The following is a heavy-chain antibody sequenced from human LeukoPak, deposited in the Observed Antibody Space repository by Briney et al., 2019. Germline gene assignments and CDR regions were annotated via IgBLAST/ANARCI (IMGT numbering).Heavy chain of an antibody. CDR1: GGSISSSSYY. J-gene: IGHJ5*02. CDR3: ARDGAHCSSTSCYINWFDP. CDR2: IYYSGST. Sequence: SETLSLTCTVSGGSISSSSYYWGWIRQPPGKGLEWIGSIYYSGSTYYNPSLKSRVTISVDTSKNQFSLKLSSVTAADTAVYYCARDGAHCSSTSCYINWFDPWGQGTLVTVSS. D-gene: IGHD2-2*02. V-gene: IGHV4-39*07.